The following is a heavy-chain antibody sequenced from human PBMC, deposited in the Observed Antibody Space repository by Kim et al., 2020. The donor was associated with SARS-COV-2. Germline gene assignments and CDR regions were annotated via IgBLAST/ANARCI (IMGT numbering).Heavy chain of an antibody. Sequence: GGSLRLSCAASGFSVSSSYMSWVRQAPGKGLEWVSLIYSGGGTNYADSVKGRFTISRDNSKNTLYLQMSSLRAEDTSVYYCATNSWNSHTFHYWGQGTLVTVSS. CDR3: ATNSWNSHTFHY. V-gene: IGHV3-66*01. CDR2: IYSGGGT. D-gene: IGHD1-26*01. J-gene: IGHJ4*02. CDR1: GFSVSSSY.